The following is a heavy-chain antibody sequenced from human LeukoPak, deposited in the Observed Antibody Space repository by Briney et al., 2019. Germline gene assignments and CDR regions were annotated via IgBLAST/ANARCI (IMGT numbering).Heavy chain of an antibody. CDR2: IYTSGST. CDR1: GGSISAYY. J-gene: IGHJ6*03. V-gene: IGHV4-4*07. Sequence: SETLSLTCTVSGGSISAYYWSWIRQPAGKGLEWIGRIYTSGSTNYNPSLKSRVTISVDTSKNQFSLKLSSVTAADTAVYYCAGGSYCSGGSCYLTPYYYYMDVWGKGTTVTVSS. CDR3: AGGSYCSGGSCYLTPYYYYMDV. D-gene: IGHD2-15*01.